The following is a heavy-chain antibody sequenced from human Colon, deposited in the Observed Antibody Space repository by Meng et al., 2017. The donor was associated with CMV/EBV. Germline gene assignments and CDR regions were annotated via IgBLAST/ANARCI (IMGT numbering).Heavy chain of an antibody. Sequence: GESLKISCAASGFIFSSYWMSWVRQAPGKGLEWVANIKQDGSEKYYMDSVKGRFTISRDNAKNSLFLQMDSLRAEDTAVYYCASFVGFWSGYYFGYWGQGTLVTVSS. D-gene: IGHD3-3*01. CDR2: IKQDGSEK. CDR3: ASFVGFWSGYYFGY. CDR1: GFIFSSYW. J-gene: IGHJ4*02. V-gene: IGHV3-7*01.